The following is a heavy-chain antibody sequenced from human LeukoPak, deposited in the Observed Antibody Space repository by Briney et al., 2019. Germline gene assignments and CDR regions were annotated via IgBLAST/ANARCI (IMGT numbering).Heavy chain of an antibody. CDR1: GYTFTSYD. D-gene: IGHD3-10*01. Sequence: ASVKVSCKASGYTFTSYDINWVRQATGQGLEWMGWMNPNSGNTGYAQKFQGRVTMTRNTSISTAYMELSSLRSEDTAVYYCARRSPGVYGSGSYTLGYWGQGTLVTVSS. V-gene: IGHV1-8*01. J-gene: IGHJ4*02. CDR3: ARRSPGVYGSGSYTLGY. CDR2: MNPNSGNT.